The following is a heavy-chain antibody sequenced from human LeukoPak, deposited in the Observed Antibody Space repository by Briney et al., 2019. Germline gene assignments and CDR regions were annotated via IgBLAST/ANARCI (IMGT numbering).Heavy chain of an antibody. J-gene: IGHJ6*03. CDR1: GGTFSSYA. V-gene: IGHV1-69*05. Sequence: ASVKVSCKASGGTFSSYAISWVRQAPGQGLEWMGGIIPIFGTANYAQKFQGRVTITTDESTSTAYMELSSLRSEDTAVYYCARGWLQPDYYYYYMDVWGKGTTVTVSS. D-gene: IGHD5-24*01. CDR3: ARGWLQPDYYYYYMDV. CDR2: IIPIFGTA.